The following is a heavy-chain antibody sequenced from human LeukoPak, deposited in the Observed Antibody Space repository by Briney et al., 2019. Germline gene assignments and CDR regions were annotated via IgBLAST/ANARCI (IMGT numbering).Heavy chain of an antibody. J-gene: IGHJ4*02. CDR3: ARVVGDGYSEY. D-gene: IGHD5-24*01. CDR1: GGSISSGGYY. Sequence: PSQTLSLTCTVSGGSISSGGYYWSWIRQHPGKGLEWIGYIYYSGGTNYNPSLKSRVTISIDTSKNQFFLKLTSVTAADTAVYYCARVVGDGYSEYWGQGTLVTVSS. V-gene: IGHV4-61*08. CDR2: IYYSGGT.